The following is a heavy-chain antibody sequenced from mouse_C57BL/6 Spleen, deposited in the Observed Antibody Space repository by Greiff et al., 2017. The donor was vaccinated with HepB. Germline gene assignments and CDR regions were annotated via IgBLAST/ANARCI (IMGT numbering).Heavy chain of an antibody. CDR2: IDPENGDT. CDR3: TNGGDGYYPSYAMDY. Sequence: EVKLMESGAELVRPGASVKLSCTASGFNIKDDYMHWVKQRPEQGLEWIGWIDPENGDTEYASKFQGKATITADTSSNTAYLQLSSLTSEDTAVYYCTNGGDGYYPSYAMDYWGQGTSVTVSS. CDR1: GFNIKDDY. V-gene: IGHV14-4*01. D-gene: IGHD2-3*01. J-gene: IGHJ4*01.